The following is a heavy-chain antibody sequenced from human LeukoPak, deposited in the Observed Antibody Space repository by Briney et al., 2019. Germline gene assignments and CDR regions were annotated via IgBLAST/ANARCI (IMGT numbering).Heavy chain of an antibody. Sequence: PGGSLRLSCAASGFTFSDYYMSWIRQAPGKGLEWVSYISSSGSTIYYADSVKGRFTISRDNAKNSLYLQMSNLRAEDTAVHYCARGPFWSGYYDDWGQGTLVTVSS. CDR1: GFTFSDYY. D-gene: IGHD3-3*01. CDR3: ARGPFWSGYYDD. V-gene: IGHV3-11*01. J-gene: IGHJ4*02. CDR2: ISSSGSTI.